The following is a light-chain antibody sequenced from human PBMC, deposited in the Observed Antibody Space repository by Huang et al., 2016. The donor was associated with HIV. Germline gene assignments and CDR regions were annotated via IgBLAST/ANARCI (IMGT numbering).Light chain of an antibody. CDR2: WAA. V-gene: IGKV4-1*01. J-gene: IGKJ3*01. CDR3: QQYYFTHLT. CDR1: QSVFYNSNNKNY. Sequence: DVVMTQSPDYLAVSLGERATINCKSNQSVFYNSNNKNYLAWYQHKPGPPPKLLIYWAATRESGVPDRFSGSGSGTDFTLTISSLQAEDVAIYYCQQYYFTHLTFGPGTRVDI.